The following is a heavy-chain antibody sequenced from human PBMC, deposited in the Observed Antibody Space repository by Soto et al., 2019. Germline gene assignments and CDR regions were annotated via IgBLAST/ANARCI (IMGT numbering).Heavy chain of an antibody. J-gene: IGHJ4*02. D-gene: IGHD3-10*01. CDR3: ATHPGGGGY. CDR1: GFTFSGYW. V-gene: IGHV3-74*01. CDR2: LNPNGTFT. Sequence: EVQLVESGGGLVQPGGSLRLSCAGSGFTFSGYWMHWVRQAPGKGPVWVSRLNPNGTFTTNADSVKGRFTISRDNAKNTVYLQRNPLRAAHPAVYYWATHPGGGGYWGQGTLVTVSS.